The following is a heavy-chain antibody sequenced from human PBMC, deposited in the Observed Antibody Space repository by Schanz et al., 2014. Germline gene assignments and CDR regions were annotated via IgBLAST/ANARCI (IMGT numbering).Heavy chain of an antibody. CDR1: GFGFDDYA. Sequence: EVQLVESGGGVVRPGGSLRLSCAASGFGFDDYAMHWVRQAPGKGLEWVSGMSWNAGSLGYGDSVKGRFTISRDNAKNSLYLQMISLRAEDTALYYCAIDTAQSCIGPSCFEYFQHWGQGALVTVSS. J-gene: IGHJ1*01. CDR2: MSWNAGSL. D-gene: IGHD2-2*01. CDR3: AIDTAQSCIGPSCFEYFQH. V-gene: IGHV3-9*01.